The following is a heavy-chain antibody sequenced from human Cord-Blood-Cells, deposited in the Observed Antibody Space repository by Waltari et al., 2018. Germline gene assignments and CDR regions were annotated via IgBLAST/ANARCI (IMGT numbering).Heavy chain of an antibody. CDR2: INPNSGGT. CDR3: ARVRSSGWYAFDI. D-gene: IGHD6-19*01. J-gene: IGHJ3*02. Sequence: QVQLVQSGAEVKKPGASVKVPCKASGYPFTGYYMHMVPPAPGQGLEWMGWINPNSGGTNYAQKFQGRVTMTRDTSISTAYMELSRLRSDDTAVYYCARVRSSGWYAFDIWGQGTMVTVSS. V-gene: IGHV1-2*02. CDR1: GYPFTGYY.